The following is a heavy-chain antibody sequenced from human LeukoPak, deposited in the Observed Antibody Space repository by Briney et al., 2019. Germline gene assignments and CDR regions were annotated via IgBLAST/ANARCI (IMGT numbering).Heavy chain of an antibody. Sequence: GRSLRLSCAASGFTFSSYGMHWVRQAPGKGLEWVAVIWYDGSNKYYADSVKGRFTISGDNSKNTLYLQMNSLRAEDTAVYYCARGDYDILTGYYTPPPFYYYYYGMDVWGKGTTVTVSS. CDR1: GFTFSSYG. D-gene: IGHD3-9*01. J-gene: IGHJ6*04. CDR3: ARGDYDILTGYYTPPPFYYYYYGMDV. CDR2: IWYDGSNK. V-gene: IGHV3-33*01.